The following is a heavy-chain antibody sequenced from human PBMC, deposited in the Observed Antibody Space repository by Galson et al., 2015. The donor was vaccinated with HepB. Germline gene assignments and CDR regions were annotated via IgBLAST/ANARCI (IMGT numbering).Heavy chain of an antibody. D-gene: IGHD3-10*01. J-gene: IGHJ6*02. Sequence: SVKVSCKASGYTFTSYAMHWVRQAPGQRLEWMGWINAGNGNTKYSQKFQGRVTMTRDTSISTAYMELSRLRSDDTAVYYCARDQYYYGSGWPPYYYIGMDVWGQGTTVTVSS. CDR2: INAGNGNT. CDR1: GYTFTSYA. CDR3: ARDQYYYGSGWPPYYYIGMDV. V-gene: IGHV1-3*01.